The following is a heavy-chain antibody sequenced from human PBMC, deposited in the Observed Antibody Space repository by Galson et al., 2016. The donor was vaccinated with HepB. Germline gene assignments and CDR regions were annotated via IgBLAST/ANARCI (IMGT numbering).Heavy chain of an antibody. CDR1: EITFRTFW. V-gene: IGHV3-7*04. CDR2: INQDGSEK. J-gene: IGHJ5*02. Sequence: SLRLSCADSEITFRTFWMSWVRQAPGKGLEWVANINQDGSEKSHVDSVKGRFTISRDNAKNSLYLQMNSLRAEDTAVYYCARGRSILERGWYWFDPWGQGTLVTVSS. CDR3: ARGRSILERGWYWFDP. D-gene: IGHD6-19*01.